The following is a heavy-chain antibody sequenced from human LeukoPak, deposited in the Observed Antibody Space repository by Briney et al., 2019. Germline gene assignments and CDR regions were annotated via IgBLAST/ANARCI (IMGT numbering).Heavy chain of an antibody. Sequence: GGSLRLSCAASGFTFSSYSMNWVRQAPGKGLEWVSSINSDSSLMYYAESVKGRFTISRDNARNSLYLQMSSLRVEDTAVYYCIRDLFDDYSLDYWGQGALGTVSS. J-gene: IGHJ4*02. CDR1: GFTFSSYS. CDR2: INSDSSLM. V-gene: IGHV3-21*01. D-gene: IGHD3-16*01. CDR3: IRDLFDDYSLDY.